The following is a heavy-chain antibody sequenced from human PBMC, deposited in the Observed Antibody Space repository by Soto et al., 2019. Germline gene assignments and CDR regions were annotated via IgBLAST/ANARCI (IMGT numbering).Heavy chain of an antibody. V-gene: IGHV1-18*01. D-gene: IGHD1-26*01. CDR1: GYTFASYG. CDR2: ISGYNGNT. Sequence: QVQLVQSGAEVKEPGASVKVSCKASGYTFASYGINWVRQAPGQGLERMGWISGYNGNTKYAQKFQGRVTVTTDTSTSTGYMELRSLRSDDTAVYYCARDGILGSTQGSWFDPWGQGTLVTVSS. J-gene: IGHJ5*02. CDR3: ARDGILGSTQGSWFDP.